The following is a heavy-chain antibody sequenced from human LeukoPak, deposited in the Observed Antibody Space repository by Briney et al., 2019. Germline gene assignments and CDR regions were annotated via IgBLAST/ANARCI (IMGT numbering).Heavy chain of an antibody. CDR1: GYTFSNYA. CDR3: AKLQADYYFDY. J-gene: IGHJ4*02. CDR2: VTGGGDIT. V-gene: IGHV3-23*01. D-gene: IGHD6-13*01. Sequence: PGGSLRLSCAASGYTFSNYAMNWVRQAPGKGLEWVSVVTGGGDITDYADSVKGRFTISRDNSHNTLYLQMNSLRVEDTAVYYCAKLQADYYFDYWGQGTLVTVSS.